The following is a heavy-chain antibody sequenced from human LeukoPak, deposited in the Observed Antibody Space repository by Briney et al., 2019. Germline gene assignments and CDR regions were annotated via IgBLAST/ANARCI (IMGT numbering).Heavy chain of an antibody. Sequence: GASVKVSCKASGGTFSSYAISWVRQAPGQGLEWMGGFDPEDGETIYAQKFQGRVTMTEDTSTDTAYMELSSLRSEDTAVYYCATGYLLRFSNDDAFDIWGQGTMVTVSS. V-gene: IGHV1-24*01. J-gene: IGHJ3*02. CDR2: FDPEDGET. CDR1: GGTFSSYA. D-gene: IGHD3-3*01. CDR3: ATGYLLRFSNDDAFDI.